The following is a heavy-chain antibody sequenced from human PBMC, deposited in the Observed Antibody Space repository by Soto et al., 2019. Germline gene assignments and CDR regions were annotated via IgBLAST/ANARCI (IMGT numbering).Heavy chain of an antibody. Sequence: EVQLVESGGGLVQPGGSLKLSCAASGFTFSGSAMHWVRQASGKGLEWVGRIRSKANSYAPAYAASVKGRFKISRDDSKNTAYLQMNSLKTEDTAVYYCTSTYYDFWSGYRAGFDPWGQGTLVTVSS. CDR2: IRSKANSYAP. V-gene: IGHV3-73*01. CDR1: GFTFSGSA. D-gene: IGHD3-3*01. J-gene: IGHJ5*02. CDR3: TSTYYDFWSGYRAGFDP.